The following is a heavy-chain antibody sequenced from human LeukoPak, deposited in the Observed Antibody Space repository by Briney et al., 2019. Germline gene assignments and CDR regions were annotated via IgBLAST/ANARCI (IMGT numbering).Heavy chain of an antibody. CDR2: IYSGGST. D-gene: IGHD3-3*01. V-gene: IGHV3-66*01. CDR1: GFTVSSNY. CDR3: AKVRDFWSGYYTA. Sequence: GGSLRLSCAASGFTVSSNYMSWVRQAPGKGLEWVSVIYSGGSTYYADSVKGRFTISRDNSKNTLYLQMNSLRAEDTAVYYCAKVRDFWSGYYTAWGQGTLVTVSS. J-gene: IGHJ5*02.